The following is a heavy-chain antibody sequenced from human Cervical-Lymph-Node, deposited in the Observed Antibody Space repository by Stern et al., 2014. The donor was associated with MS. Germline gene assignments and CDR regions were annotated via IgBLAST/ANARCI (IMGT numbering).Heavy chain of an antibody. CDR1: GYTFFNYG. CDR3: ARGQTYWYFDL. V-gene: IGHV1-18*01. CDR2: ISPYSGDT. J-gene: IGHJ2*01. Sequence: VQLVESGAEVKKPGASVKVSCKASGYTFFNYGISWVRQAPGPGLEWMGWISPYSGDTNYAQKFQGRVTMTTDTSTTTAYMDLRSLISDDTAVYYCARGQTYWYFDLWGRGTLVTVSS.